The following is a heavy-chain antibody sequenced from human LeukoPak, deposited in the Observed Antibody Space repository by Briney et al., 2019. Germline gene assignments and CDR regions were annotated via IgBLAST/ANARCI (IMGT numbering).Heavy chain of an antibody. Sequence: SETLSLTCAVYGGSFSGYYWSWIRQHPGKGLEWIGYIYYSGSTYYNPSLKSRVTISVDTSKNQFSLKLSSVTAADTAVYYCARQALDYDSSGPLFWGQGTLVTVSS. CDR2: IYYSGST. J-gene: IGHJ4*02. D-gene: IGHD3-22*01. CDR1: GGSFSGYY. V-gene: IGHV4-31*11. CDR3: ARQALDYDSSGPLF.